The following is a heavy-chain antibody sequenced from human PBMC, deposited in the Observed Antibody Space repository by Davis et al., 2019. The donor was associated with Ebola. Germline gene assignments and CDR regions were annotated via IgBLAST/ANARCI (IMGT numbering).Heavy chain of an antibody. D-gene: IGHD6-13*01. CDR2: INHSGST. CDR3: ARGVGYSSSPDY. Sequence: PGGSLRLSCTVSGGSISSYYWSWIRQPPGKGLEWIGEINHSGSTNYNPSLKSRVTISLDTSKNQFSLKLTSVTAADTAVYYCARGVGYSSSPDYWGQGTLVTVSS. J-gene: IGHJ4*02. CDR1: GGSISSYY. V-gene: IGHV4-59*01.